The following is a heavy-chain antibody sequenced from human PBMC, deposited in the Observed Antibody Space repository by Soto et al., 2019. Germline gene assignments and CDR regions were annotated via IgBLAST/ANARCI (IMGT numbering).Heavy chain of an antibody. CDR1: GFTFSSYA. Sequence: EVQLLESGGGLVQPGGSLRLACAASGFTFSSYAMSWVRQAPGKGLEWVSAISGSGGSTYYADSVKGRFTISRDNSKNTLYLQMNSLRAADTAVYSCAKRHRGNTRGMDVCGQGTTVTVSS. J-gene: IGHJ6*02. CDR3: AKRHRGNTRGMDV. D-gene: IGHD4-4*01. CDR2: ISGSGGST. V-gene: IGHV3-23*01.